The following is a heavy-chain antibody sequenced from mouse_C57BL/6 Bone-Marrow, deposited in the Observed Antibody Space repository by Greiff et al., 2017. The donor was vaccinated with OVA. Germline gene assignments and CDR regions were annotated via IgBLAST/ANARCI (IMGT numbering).Heavy chain of an antibody. CDR1: GFSLTSYA. CDR3: GSRGGRGWYFDV. J-gene: IGHJ1*03. CDR2: IWTGGGT. Sequence: VMLVESGPGLVAPSQSLSLTCTASGFSLTSYAISWVRQPPGKGLEWLGVIWTGGGTTYYSAPKSSLSTISVNSKSQAFLILNSLQNDDAAEDYCGSRGGRGWYFDVWGTGTTVTVSS. V-gene: IGHV2-9-1*01.